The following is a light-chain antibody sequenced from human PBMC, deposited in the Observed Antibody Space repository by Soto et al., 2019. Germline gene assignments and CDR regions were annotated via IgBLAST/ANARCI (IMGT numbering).Light chain of an antibody. CDR1: QSVSSSD. CDR3: QRYGRSPWT. CDR2: GAS. V-gene: IGKV3-20*01. J-gene: IGKJ1*01. Sequence: VLTQSPGTLSLSPGERATLSCRASQSVSSSDFAWFQQKPGQAPRLLIYGASSRATGIPERFSGSGSGTDFTLTISRLEPEDFAVYYCQRYGRSPWTFVQGTKVEIK.